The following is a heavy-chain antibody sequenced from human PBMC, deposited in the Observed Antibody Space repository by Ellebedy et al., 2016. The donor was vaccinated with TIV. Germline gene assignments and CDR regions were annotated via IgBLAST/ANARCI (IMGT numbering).Heavy chain of an antibody. Sequence: GESLKISCAASCFTFNSYAMHRVRQAPGKGLEWVAVISHDGSSQYYADSVKGRFTVSRDNSMITVHLEMNSLRAEETDLYYCARDLDKSSGWYGGAAYWGQGTQVTVSS. CDR3: ARDLDKSSGWYGGAAY. V-gene: IGHV3-30-3*01. J-gene: IGHJ4*02. CDR1: CFTFNSYA. D-gene: IGHD6-19*01. CDR2: ISHDGSSQ.